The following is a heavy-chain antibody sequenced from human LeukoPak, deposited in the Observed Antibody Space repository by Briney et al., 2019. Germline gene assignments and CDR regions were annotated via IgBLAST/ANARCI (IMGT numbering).Heavy chain of an antibody. CDR1: GFSFSSYG. CDR2: IWYDGSNK. CDR3: AKDPIVVVTTDAFDI. J-gene: IGHJ3*02. V-gene: IGHV3-33*06. Sequence: GGSLRLSCAASGFSFSSYGMHWVRQAPGKGLEWVAVIWYDGSNKNYADSVKGRFTISRDNSKNTPYLQMNSLRAEDTAVYYCAKDPIVVVTTDAFDIWGQGTMVTVSS. D-gene: IGHD3-22*01.